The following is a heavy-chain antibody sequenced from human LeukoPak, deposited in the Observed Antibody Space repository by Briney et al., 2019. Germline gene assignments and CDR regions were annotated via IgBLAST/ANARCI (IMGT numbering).Heavy chain of an antibody. Sequence: PGGSLRLSCATSGFTFSNAWVSWVRQAPGKGLEWVGRIRSNSDGGTIDYAAPVKGRFTLSRDDSKTTLYLQMNSLQTEDTAVYYCATDFYDSTWGQGTLVTVSS. CDR3: ATDFYDST. D-gene: IGHD3-22*01. CDR1: GFTFSNAW. CDR2: IRSNSDGGTI. J-gene: IGHJ5*02. V-gene: IGHV3-15*07.